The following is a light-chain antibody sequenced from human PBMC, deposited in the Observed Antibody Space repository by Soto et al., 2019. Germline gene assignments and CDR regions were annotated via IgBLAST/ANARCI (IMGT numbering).Light chain of an antibody. CDR3: QQANGDPWT. V-gene: IGKV1-12*02. CDR1: HDVRSW. J-gene: IGKJ1*01. CDR2: GAS. Sequence: DIQMTQSPSSVSASVGDRVTISCRASHDVRSWLAWYQQKPGKSPNLLIYGASTLQSGVPSRFCGSGSGTDFTLTISSLPREDFATCYFQQANGDPWTFGQGTKVEIK.